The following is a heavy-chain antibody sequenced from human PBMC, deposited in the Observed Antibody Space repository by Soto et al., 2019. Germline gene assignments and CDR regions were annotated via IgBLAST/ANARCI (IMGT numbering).Heavy chain of an antibody. V-gene: IGHV3-30*18. CDR3: AKDKRSGYPATFDY. J-gene: IGHJ4*02. CDR2: ISYDGSNK. Sequence: GGSLRLSCAASGFTFSSYGMHWVRQAPGKGLEWVAVISYDGSNKYYADSVKGRFTISRDNSKNTLYLQMNSLRAEDTAVYYCAKDKRSGYPATFDYWGQGTLVTVSS. CDR1: GFTFSSYG. D-gene: IGHD5-12*01.